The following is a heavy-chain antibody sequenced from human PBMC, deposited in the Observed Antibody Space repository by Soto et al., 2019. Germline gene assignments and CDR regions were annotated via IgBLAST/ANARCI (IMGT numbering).Heavy chain of an antibody. V-gene: IGHV3-66*01. CDR2: IYSGGST. D-gene: IGHD3-3*01. CDR1: GFTVSSNY. CDR3: ARGHVLRFLEWPYYFDY. J-gene: IGHJ4*02. Sequence: GGSLRLSCAASGFTVSSNYMSWVRQAPGKGLEWVSVIYSGGSTYYAGSVKGRFTISRDNSKNTLYLQMNSLRAEDTAVYYCARGHVLRFLEWPYYFDYWGQGTPVTVSS.